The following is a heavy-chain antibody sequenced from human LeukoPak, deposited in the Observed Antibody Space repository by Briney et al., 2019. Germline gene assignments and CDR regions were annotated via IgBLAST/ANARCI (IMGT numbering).Heavy chain of an antibody. Sequence: SETLSLTCTVYGGSTSSYYWRWNRQPQGKGLEWNGYTYDSGTTNYNPSLKRRATISVDTSKNQFSLKLTSVSAADTAVYYGTKGGRRDILTYWGQGILVTVSP. CDR1: GGSTSSYY. J-gene: IGHJ4*02. CDR2: TYDSGTT. CDR3: TKGGRRDILTY. V-gene: IGHV4-59*01. D-gene: IGHD3-9*01.